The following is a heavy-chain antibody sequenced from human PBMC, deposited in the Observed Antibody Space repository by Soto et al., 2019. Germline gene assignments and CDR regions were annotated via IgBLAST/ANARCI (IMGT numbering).Heavy chain of an antibody. V-gene: IGHV4-59*01. Sequence: QVQLQESGPGLVKPSETLSLTCTVSGGSISSYYWSWIRQPPGKGLEWIGYIYYSGSTTYNPSLKRRATIASDTATTQYPLKLSAGPAAETAGYYCARVWGGASDIWGQGTMVTVSS. CDR3: ARVWGGASDI. CDR2: IYYSGST. CDR1: GGSISSYY. D-gene: IGHD3-10*01. J-gene: IGHJ3*02.